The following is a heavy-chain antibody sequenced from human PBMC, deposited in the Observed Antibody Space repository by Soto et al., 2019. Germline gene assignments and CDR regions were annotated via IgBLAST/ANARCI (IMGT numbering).Heavy chain of an antibody. CDR1: GFTFGDYA. CDR2: IRSKTYGGTI. V-gene: IGHV3-49*03. Sequence: GGSLRLSCTASGFTFGDYALSWFRQAPGKGLEWVGFIRSKTYGGTIEYVASVKGRFTISRDDSKSIASLQMNSLKTEDTALYFCTRVRSSGYPKYYFDYWGQGALVTVSS. CDR3: TRVRSSGYPKYYFDY. J-gene: IGHJ4*02. D-gene: IGHD3-22*01.